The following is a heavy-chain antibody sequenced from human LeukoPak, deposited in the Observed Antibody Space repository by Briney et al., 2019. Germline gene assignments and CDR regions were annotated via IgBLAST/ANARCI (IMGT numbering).Heavy chain of an antibody. CDR3: AREHDYGDYPTPDAFDI. CDR1: GFTFSSYA. V-gene: IGHV3-23*01. Sequence: PGGSLRLSCAASGFTFSSYAMSWVRQAPGKGLEWVSAISGSGGSTYYADSVNGRFTISRDNSKNTLYLQMNSLRAEDTAVYYCAREHDYGDYPTPDAFDIWGQGTMVTVSS. D-gene: IGHD4-17*01. CDR2: ISGSGGST. J-gene: IGHJ3*02.